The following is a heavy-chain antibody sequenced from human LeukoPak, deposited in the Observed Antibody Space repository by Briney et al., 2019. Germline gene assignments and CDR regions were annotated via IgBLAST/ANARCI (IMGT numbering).Heavy chain of an antibody. V-gene: IGHV4-59*08. CDR1: GVTVGNNY. CDR3: ARHNPSGDSSWSS. D-gene: IGHD6-13*01. J-gene: IGHJ5*02. CDR2: IHSSGVT. Sequence: SGGSLRLSCAASGVTVGNNYMNWVRQAPGKGLEWIAYIHSSGVTRYNPSLKSRVTISLDTSKNQFSLKLGSVTAADTAVYYCARHNPSGDSSWSSWGQGTLVTVSS.